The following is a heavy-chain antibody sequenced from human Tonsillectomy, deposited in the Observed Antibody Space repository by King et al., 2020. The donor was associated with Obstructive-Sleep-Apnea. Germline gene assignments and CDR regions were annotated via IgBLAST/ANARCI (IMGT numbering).Heavy chain of an antibody. CDR1: GGSINTCH. CDR2: VYYSGST. J-gene: IGHJ4*02. V-gene: IGHV4-59*08. CDR3: ARSLGSCSGGSCYADPFDY. D-gene: IGHD2-15*01. Sequence: QLQESGPGLVKPSETLSLTCTVSGGSINTCHWSWIRQPPGKGLEWIGYVYYSGSTNYNPSLTSRVTISVDTSKNQCSLKLPPVTAADTAVYYCARSLGSCSGGSCYADPFDYWGQGTLVTVSS.